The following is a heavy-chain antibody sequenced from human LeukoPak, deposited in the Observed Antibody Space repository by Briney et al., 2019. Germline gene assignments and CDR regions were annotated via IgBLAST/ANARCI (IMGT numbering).Heavy chain of an antibody. CDR2: INPNSGGT. CDR1: GGTFSSYA. Sequence: PWASVKVSCKASGGTFSSYAISWVRQAPGQGLEWMGWINPNSGGTNYAQKFQGRVTMTRDTSISTAYMELSRLRSDDTAVYYCARDLLVATTHGDYWGQGTLVTVSS. CDR3: ARDLLVATTHGDY. D-gene: IGHD5-12*01. J-gene: IGHJ4*02. V-gene: IGHV1-2*02.